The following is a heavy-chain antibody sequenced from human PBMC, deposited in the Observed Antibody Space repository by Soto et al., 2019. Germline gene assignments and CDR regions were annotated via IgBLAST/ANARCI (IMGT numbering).Heavy chain of an antibody. V-gene: IGHV5-51*01. CDR2: IYPGDSDT. CDR3: ARLHTSDSSGYYFDP. J-gene: IGHJ5*02. D-gene: IGHD3-22*01. Sequence: GESLKISCKGSGYSFTSYWIDWVRQMPGKGLEWMGIIYPGDSDTRYSPSFQGQITISADKSISTAYLQWRSLKASDTAMYDCARLHTSDSSGYYFDPWGQGTLVTVSS. CDR1: GYSFTSYW.